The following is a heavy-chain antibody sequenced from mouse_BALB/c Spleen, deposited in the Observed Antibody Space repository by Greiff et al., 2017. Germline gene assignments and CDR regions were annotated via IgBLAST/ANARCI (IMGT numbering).Heavy chain of an antibody. CDR3: TRGYDYPYYYAMDY. V-gene: IGHV1S81*02. CDR1: GYTFTSYY. Sequence: QVQLQQSGAELVKPGASVKLSCKASGYTFTSYYMYWVKQRPGQGLEWIGEINPSNGGTNFNEKFKSKATLTVDKSSSTAYMQLSSLTSEDSAVYYCTRGYDYPYYYAMDYWGQGTSVTVSS. CDR2: INPSNGGT. J-gene: IGHJ4*01. D-gene: IGHD2-4*01.